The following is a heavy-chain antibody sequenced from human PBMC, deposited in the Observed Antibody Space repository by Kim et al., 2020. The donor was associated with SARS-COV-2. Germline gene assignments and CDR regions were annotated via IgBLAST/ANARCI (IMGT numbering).Heavy chain of an antibody. D-gene: IGHD6-13*01. V-gene: IGHV4-59*01. CDR2: IYYSGST. CDR1: GGSISSYY. J-gene: IGHJ4*02. CDR3: ARGIAAAGDHFDY. Sequence: SETLSLTCTVSGGSISSYYWSWIRQPPGKGLEWIGYIYYSGSTNYNPSLKSRVTISVDTSKNQFSLKLSSVTAPDTAVYYCARGIAAAGDHFDYWGQGTL.